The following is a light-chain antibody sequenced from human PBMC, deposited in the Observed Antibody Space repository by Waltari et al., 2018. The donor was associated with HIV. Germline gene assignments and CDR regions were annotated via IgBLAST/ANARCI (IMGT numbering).Light chain of an antibody. CDR2: DNN. CDR1: NSNIGNNY. J-gene: IGLJ2*01. V-gene: IGLV1-51*01. Sequence: QSVLTQPPSVSAAPGQKVTIPSSGSNSNIGNNYVSWYQQLPGTAPKLLIYDNNKRPSGIPDRFSGSKSGTSATLGITGLQTGDEADYYCGTWDSSLSAVLFGGGTQLTVL. CDR3: GTWDSSLSAVL.